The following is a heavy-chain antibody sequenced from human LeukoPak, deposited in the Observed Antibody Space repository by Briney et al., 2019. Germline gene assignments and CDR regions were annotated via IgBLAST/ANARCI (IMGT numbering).Heavy chain of an antibody. CDR2: IYYSGST. V-gene: IGHV4-59*01. CDR3: ARDRWFDL. D-gene: IGHD3-16*02. J-gene: IGHJ2*01. CDR1: GGSISSYY. Sequence: SETLSLTCTVSGGSISSYYWGWIRQPPGKGLEWIGYIYYSGSTNYNPSLKSRVTISLDTSKNQFSLKLSSVTAADTAMYYCARDRWFDLWGRGTLVTVSS.